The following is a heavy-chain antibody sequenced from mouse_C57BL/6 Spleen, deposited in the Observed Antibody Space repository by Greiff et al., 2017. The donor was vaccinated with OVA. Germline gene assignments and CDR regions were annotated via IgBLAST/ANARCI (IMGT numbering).Heavy chain of an antibody. CDR3: ARAIYYDYPYYFDY. CDR2: ISDGGSYT. Sequence: EVQLVESGGGLVKPGGSLKLSCAASGFTFSSYAMSWVRQTPEKRLEWVATISDGGSYTYYPDNVKGRFTISRDNAKNNLYLQMSHLKSEDTAMYYCARAIYYDYPYYFDYWGQGTTLTVSS. D-gene: IGHD2-4*01. V-gene: IGHV5-4*01. J-gene: IGHJ2*01. CDR1: GFTFSSYA.